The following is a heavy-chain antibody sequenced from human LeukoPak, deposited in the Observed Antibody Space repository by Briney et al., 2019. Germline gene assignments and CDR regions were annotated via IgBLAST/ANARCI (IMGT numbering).Heavy chain of an antibody. D-gene: IGHD3-3*01. CDR1: GYTFTSYG. CDR3: ARYELTDY. Sequence: ASVKVSCKASGYTFTSYGISWVRQAPGQGLEWMGWINPNSGGTKYAQKFQGRVTMTRDTSITTAYMELGRLTSDDTAVYYCARYELTDYWGQGTLVTVSS. V-gene: IGHV1-2*02. J-gene: IGHJ4*02. CDR2: INPNSGGT.